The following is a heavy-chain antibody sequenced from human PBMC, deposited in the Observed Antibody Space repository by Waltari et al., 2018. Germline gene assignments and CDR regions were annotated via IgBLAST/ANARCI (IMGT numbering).Heavy chain of an antibody. J-gene: IGHJ3*02. CDR3: ARLPYYYDSSGLSAFDI. CDR2: IYPGDSDT. CDR1: GYSFTSYW. V-gene: IGHV5-51*01. Sequence: EVQLVQSGAEVKKPAESLKISCKGSGYSFTSYWIGWVSQMPGKGLEWMGIIYPGDSDTRYSPSFQGQVTISADKSISTAYLQWSSLKASDTAMYYCARLPYYYDSSGLSAFDIWGQGTMVTVSS. D-gene: IGHD3-22*01.